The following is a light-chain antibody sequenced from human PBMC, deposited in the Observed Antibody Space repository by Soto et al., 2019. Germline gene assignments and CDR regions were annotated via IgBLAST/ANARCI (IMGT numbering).Light chain of an antibody. J-gene: IGLJ3*02. Sequence: QSALTQPPSASGSPGQSVTISCTGTSSDVADYNYVSWYQQYPGKAPKLMIYEVSKRPSGVPDRFSGSKSGNTASLTVSGPQAEDEADYYCSSYAGSNNWVFGGGTKLTVL. CDR2: EVS. V-gene: IGLV2-8*01. CDR1: SSDVADYNY. CDR3: SSYAGSNNWV.